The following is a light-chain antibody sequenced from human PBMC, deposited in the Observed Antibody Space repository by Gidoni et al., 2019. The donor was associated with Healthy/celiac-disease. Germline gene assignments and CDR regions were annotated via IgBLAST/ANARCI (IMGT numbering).Light chain of an antibody. Sequence: PLSCRASQSVSRNLAWYQQKPGQAPRLLIYGASTRATGIPARFRGSGSGTEFTLTISSLQSEDFAVYYCQQYNNWPPMYTFXQXTKLEIK. CDR3: QQYNNWPPMYT. CDR2: GAS. V-gene: IGKV3-15*01. J-gene: IGKJ2*01. CDR1: QSVSRN.